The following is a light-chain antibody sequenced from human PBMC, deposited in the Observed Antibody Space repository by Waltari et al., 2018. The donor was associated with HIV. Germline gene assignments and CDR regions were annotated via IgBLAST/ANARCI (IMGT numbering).Light chain of an antibody. CDR3: AAWDDNLDSAL. V-gene: IGLV1-44*01. J-gene: IGLJ2*01. Sequence: HSALTQPPSASGTPGQRVTISCSVGRSNIGSNALSWSHQVPGTGTKLLYCNNNQRASGGQDRFAGSNSGTSASLAISGLQSEDGADYVCAAWDDNLDSALFGGGTKLTVL. CDR1: RSNIGSNA. CDR2: NNN.